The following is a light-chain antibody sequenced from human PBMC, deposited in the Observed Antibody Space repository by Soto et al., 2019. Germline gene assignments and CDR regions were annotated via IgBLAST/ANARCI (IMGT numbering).Light chain of an antibody. CDR3: MQATQSAWT. J-gene: IGKJ1*01. Sequence: DIVMTQTPLSSPVTLGQAASISCRSSQSLLPSDGNTYLSWFQQRPGRPPRLLIYKVSDRFSGVPDRFGGSGAGTDFTLTIRRVEAEDVGVYYCMQATQSAWTFGQGTKVDIK. CDR1: QSLLPSDGNTY. V-gene: IGKV2-24*01. CDR2: KVS.